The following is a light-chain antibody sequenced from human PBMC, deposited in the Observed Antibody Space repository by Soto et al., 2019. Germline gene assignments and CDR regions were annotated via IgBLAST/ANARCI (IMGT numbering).Light chain of an antibody. J-gene: IGKJ1*01. CDR2: GPS. V-gene: IGKV3-20*01. CDR3: HQYATSPQT. CDR1: QSVPKNY. Sequence: EILLTQSPGTLSLSPGERATLSCRASQSVPKNYLAWYQQEPGQAPRLLIYGPSSRATGIPDRFSGSGSGTDFTLTIRRLEPEDFAVYYCHQYATSPQTFGQGTKVEIK.